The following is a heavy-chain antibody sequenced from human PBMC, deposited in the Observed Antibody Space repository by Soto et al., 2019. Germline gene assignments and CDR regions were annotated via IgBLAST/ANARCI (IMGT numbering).Heavy chain of an antibody. J-gene: IGHJ4*02. CDR2: INPDGREK. V-gene: IGHV3-7*03. CDR1: GFTFSSFW. CDR3: SRSLDS. Sequence: LRLSCAASGFTFSSFWMDWARQAPGKGLEWVANINPDGREKHYVDSVKGRFTISRDNTKNSLYLQMSSLTAEDSALYYCSRSLDSWGQGTRVTVSS.